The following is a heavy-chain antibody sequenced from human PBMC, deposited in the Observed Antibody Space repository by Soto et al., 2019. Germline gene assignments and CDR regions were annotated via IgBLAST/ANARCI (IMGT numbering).Heavy chain of an antibody. Sequence: GESLKISCKGSGYDFTTYWIGWVRQMPGKGLEYMGIVYPGDSDTRYSPSFQGQVTISADKSTNTAYLQWRSLKASDTPIYYCVRSCSRSSFYYFHCGMDVWGQGTTVTVSS. CDR2: VYPGDSDT. V-gene: IGHV5-51*01. D-gene: IGHD6-6*01. CDR1: GYDFTTYW. J-gene: IGHJ6*02. CDR3: VRSCSRSSFYYFHCGMDV.